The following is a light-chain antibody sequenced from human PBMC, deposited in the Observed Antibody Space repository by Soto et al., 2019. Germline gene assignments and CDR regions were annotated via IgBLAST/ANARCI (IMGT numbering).Light chain of an antibody. CDR1: QIVSSSY. CDR3: QQYCSSPET. CDR2: AAS. V-gene: IGKV3-20*01. J-gene: IGKJ1*01. Sequence: EIVVTQSPATLSLSPGARATLSCRGSQIVSSSYLAWYQQKRXXAXRRLIYAASSRATGITDRFSGSGSGTDFTITISRLEPEDFAVYYCQQYCSSPETFGQGTKLDIK.